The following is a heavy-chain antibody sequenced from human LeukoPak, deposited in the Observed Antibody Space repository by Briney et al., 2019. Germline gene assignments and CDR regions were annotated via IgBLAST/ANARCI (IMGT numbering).Heavy chain of an antibody. J-gene: IGHJ4*02. CDR2: INTDGTVT. CDR1: GFTFSKYW. CDR3: ATKQWLAPPPDS. Sequence: GGSLRLSCAASGFTFSKYWMLWVRQAPGKGLESVSRINTDGTVTTYADSVKGRFTVSRDNADNTMFLQMNSVRDEDTVVYYCATKQWLAPPPDSWGQGTPVTISS. V-gene: IGHV3-74*01. D-gene: IGHD6-19*01.